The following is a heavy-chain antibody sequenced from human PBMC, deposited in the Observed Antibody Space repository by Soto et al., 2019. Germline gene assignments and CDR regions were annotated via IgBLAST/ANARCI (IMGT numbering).Heavy chain of an antibody. Sequence: EVQLLESGGDLVQPGGSLRLSCTASGFTFSRYAMNWVRQAPGKGLEWVSSISANGERTYYADSVKGRFIVYRDNSKSTLNLHMNSLRGEDTAIYFCARFSSCADDCTSDYWGQGTLVNVSS. CDR2: ISANGERT. CDR3: ARFSSCADDCTSDY. CDR1: GFTFSRYA. V-gene: IGHV3-23*01. J-gene: IGHJ4*02. D-gene: IGHD2-21*01.